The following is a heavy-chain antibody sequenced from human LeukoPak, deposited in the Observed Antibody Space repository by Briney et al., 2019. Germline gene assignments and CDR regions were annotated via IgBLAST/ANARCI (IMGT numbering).Heavy chain of an antibody. V-gene: IGHV3-30*04. J-gene: IGHJ4*02. Sequence: GGSLRLSCAASGLTFSSYAMHWVRQAPGKGLEWVAVISYDGSNKYYADSVKGRFTISRDNSKNTLYLQMNGLRAEDTAVYYCARDGTDTAMVYYFDYWGQGTLVTVSS. CDR1: GLTFSSYA. CDR2: ISYDGSNK. D-gene: IGHD5-18*01. CDR3: ARDGTDTAMVYYFDY.